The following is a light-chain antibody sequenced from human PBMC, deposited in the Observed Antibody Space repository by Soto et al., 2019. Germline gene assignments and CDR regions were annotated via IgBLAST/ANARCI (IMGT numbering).Light chain of an antibody. CDR3: SSYKSGATLV. J-gene: IGLJ2*01. CDR1: SSDVGGYKH. Sequence: QSLLTHPASLSGSPGQSITISCTGTSSDVGGYKHVAWYQQYPGKAPKLIIFEVSDRPSGVSNRFSGSKSGNTASLSISGLQPEDEADYYCSSYKSGATLVFGGGTQLTVL. V-gene: IGLV2-14*01. CDR2: EVS.